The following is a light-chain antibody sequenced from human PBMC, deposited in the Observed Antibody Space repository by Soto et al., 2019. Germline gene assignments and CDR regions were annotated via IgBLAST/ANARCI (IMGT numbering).Light chain of an antibody. CDR2: SDN. CDR3: AAWDVSLVV. V-gene: IGLV1-44*01. Sequence: QSALTQPPSASGTPGQRVTISCSGSSSNIGTNTVIWYQQLPGAAPKLLIYSDNQRPSGVPDRFAGSKSGTSASLAISGLQSEDEADYYCAAWDVSLVVFGGGTKLPS. CDR1: SSNIGTNT. J-gene: IGLJ2*01.